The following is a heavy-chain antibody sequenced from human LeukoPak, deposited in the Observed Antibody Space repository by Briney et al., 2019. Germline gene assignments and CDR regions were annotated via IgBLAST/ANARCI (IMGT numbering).Heavy chain of an antibody. Sequence: SSETLSLTCTVSGGSISPYYWSWIRQPPGKGLEWIGYIYYSGSTSYDPSLKSRVTISVDTSKNQFSLKLSSVTAADTAVYYCARDTSGWSDAYAWHFDLWGRGTLVTVSS. CDR1: GGSISPYY. D-gene: IGHD6-19*01. CDR3: ARDTSGWSDAYAWHFDL. J-gene: IGHJ2*01. CDR2: IYYSGST. V-gene: IGHV4-59*01.